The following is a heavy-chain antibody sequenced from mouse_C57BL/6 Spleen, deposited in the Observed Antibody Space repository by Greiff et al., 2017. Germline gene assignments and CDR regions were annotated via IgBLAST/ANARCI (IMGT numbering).Heavy chain of an antibody. Sequence: VQLQESGAELARPGASVKMSCKASGYTFTSYTMHWVKQRPGQGLEWIGYINPSSGYTKYNQKFKDKATLTADKSSSTAYMQLSSLTSEDSAVYYWAREGDGDPWFAYWGQGTLVTVSA. CDR2: INPSSGYT. CDR1: GYTFTSYT. J-gene: IGHJ3*01. CDR3: AREGDGDPWFAY. V-gene: IGHV1-4*01. D-gene: IGHD2-13*01.